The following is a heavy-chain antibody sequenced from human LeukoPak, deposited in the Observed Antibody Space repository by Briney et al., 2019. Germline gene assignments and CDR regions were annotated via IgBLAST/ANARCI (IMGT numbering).Heavy chain of an antibody. V-gene: IGHV3-53*01. CDR3: ASGSGYESRMKFDY. Sequence: GGSLRLSCAASGFTVSSNYMSWVRQAPGKGLEWVSVIYSGGSTYYADSVKGRFTISRDNSKNTLYLQMNSLRAEDTAVYYCASGSGYESRMKFDYWGQGTLVTVSS. D-gene: IGHD5-12*01. CDR2: IYSGGST. J-gene: IGHJ4*02. CDR1: GFTVSSNY.